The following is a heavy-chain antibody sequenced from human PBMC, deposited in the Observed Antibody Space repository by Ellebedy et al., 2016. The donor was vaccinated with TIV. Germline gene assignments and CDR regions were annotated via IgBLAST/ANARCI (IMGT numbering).Heavy chain of an antibody. CDR1: GGSISPYY. D-gene: IGHD1-26*01. J-gene: IGHJ3*02. V-gene: IGHV4-59*08. CDR2: VSYSGGT. CDR3: AGYYAAFDI. Sequence: MPSETLSLTCTVSGGSISPYYWSWIRQPPGKGLEWIGYVSYSGGTNYNPSLKSRVTMSVDTSKNQFSLRLSSVTAADTAVYYCAGYYAAFDIWGQGTMVTVSS.